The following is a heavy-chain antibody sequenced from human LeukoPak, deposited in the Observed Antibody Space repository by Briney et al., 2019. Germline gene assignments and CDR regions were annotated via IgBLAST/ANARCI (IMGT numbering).Heavy chain of an antibody. CDR2: ISGSGGTT. CDR3: AFHYYDSSGYFLNFDY. Sequence: QPGGSLRLSCAASGFTFSSYAMTWVRQAPGKGLEWVSVISGSGGTTCYADSVRGRFTISRDNSKNTLYLQMNSLRAEDTAVYYCAFHYYDSSGYFLNFDYWGQGTLVTVSS. CDR1: GFTFSSYA. D-gene: IGHD3-22*01. J-gene: IGHJ4*02. V-gene: IGHV3-23*01.